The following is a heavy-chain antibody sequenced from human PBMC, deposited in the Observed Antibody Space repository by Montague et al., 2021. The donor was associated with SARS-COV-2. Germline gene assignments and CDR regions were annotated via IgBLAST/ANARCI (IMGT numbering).Heavy chain of an antibody. D-gene: IGHD1-1*01. CDR2: IDHSGNT. CDR1: RGSFHIFS. Sequence: SETLSLTCAVYRGSFHIFSWGWIRQSPGKGLEWIGEIDHSGNTKYNPSLESRVTLSLDAPKNHFSLRPNSVTAADTAVYYCARAQNICFIANCVNYFDLWGLGALVSVSS. J-gene: IGHJ4*02. V-gene: IGHV4-34*01. CDR3: ARAQNICFIANCVNYFDL.